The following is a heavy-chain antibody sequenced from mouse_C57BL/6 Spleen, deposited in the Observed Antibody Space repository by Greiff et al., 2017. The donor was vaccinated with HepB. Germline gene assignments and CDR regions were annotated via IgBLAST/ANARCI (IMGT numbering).Heavy chain of an antibody. J-gene: IGHJ1*03. CDR2: IYPGDGDT. D-gene: IGHD1-1*01. CDR1: GYAFSSSW. Sequence: QVQLQQSGPELVKPGASVKISCKASGYAFSSSWMNWVKQRPGKGLEWIGRIYPGDGDTNYNGKFKGKATLTADKSSSTAYMQLSSLTSEDSAVYFCARGGSTHWYFDVWGTGTTVTVSS. CDR3: ARGGSTHWYFDV. V-gene: IGHV1-82*01.